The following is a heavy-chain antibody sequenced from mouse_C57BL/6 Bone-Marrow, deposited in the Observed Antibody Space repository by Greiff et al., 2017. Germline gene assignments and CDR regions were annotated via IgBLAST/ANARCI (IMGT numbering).Heavy chain of an antibody. D-gene: IGHD2-4*01. J-gene: IGHJ3*01. Sequence: DVMLVESGEGLVKPGGSLKLSCAASGFTFSSYAMSWVRQTPEKRLEWVAYISSGGDYIYYADTVKGRFTISRDNARNTLYLQMSSLKSEDTAMYYCTRENDYVWFAYWGQGTLVTVSA. V-gene: IGHV5-9-1*02. CDR3: TRENDYVWFAY. CDR2: ISSGGDYI. CDR1: GFTFSSYA.